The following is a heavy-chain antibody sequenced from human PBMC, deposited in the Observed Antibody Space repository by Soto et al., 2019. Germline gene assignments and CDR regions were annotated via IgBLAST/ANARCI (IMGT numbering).Heavy chain of an antibody. Sequence: QLHLVQSGAVVKKPGASVTVSCSASGYPVTAYYMHWVRQAPGRGLEWMGGINPATGAAKYTRTFQGRVTMARAPSTSTVFMELGGLTSEDTAVFYCARGGGVGVAGSAAFDMWGQGTLVTVSS. CDR1: GYPVTAYY. D-gene: IGHD3-3*01. CDR3: ARGGGVGVAGSAAFDM. V-gene: IGHV1-2*02. J-gene: IGHJ3*02. CDR2: INPATGAA.